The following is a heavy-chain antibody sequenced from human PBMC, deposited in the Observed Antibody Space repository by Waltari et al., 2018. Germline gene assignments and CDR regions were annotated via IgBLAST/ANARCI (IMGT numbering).Heavy chain of an antibody. CDR1: GFTFTGYA. CDR3: AKGLRRGSYFYYLDY. V-gene: IGHV3-23*01. Sequence: EVQLLESGGGLVQPGGSLRLSWAASGFTFTGYAMSWVRQAPGKGLEWVSTISGSGVTKKHADSVKGRFSISRDSSKNTLYLQMNSLRAEDTAVYYCAKGLRRGSYFYYLDYWGQGTLVTVPS. CDR2: ISGSGVTK. D-gene: IGHD1-26*01. J-gene: IGHJ4*02.